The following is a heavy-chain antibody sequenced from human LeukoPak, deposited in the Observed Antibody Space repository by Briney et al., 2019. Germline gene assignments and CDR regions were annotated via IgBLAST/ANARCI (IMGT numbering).Heavy chain of an antibody. D-gene: IGHD3-9*01. CDR1: GYTFTRYY. V-gene: IGHV1-2*04. Sequence: SVTVSCKASGYTFTRYYMQWVRPAAGQGLTWMGWINPYSGDPKHAQQFQDWRNMTRDTSISTDYMELSRLRSDDTAVYFCARGGSHYDILTGYDAFDIWGQGTMVTVSS. CDR2: INPYSGDP. J-gene: IGHJ3*02. CDR3: ARGGSHYDILTGYDAFDI.